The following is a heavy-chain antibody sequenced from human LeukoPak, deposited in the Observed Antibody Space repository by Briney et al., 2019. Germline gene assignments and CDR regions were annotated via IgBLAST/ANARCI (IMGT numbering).Heavy chain of an antibody. CDR1: GYTFTSYG. Sequence: GASVKVSCKASGYTFTSYGISWVRQAPGQGLEWMGWISAYNGNTNYAQKLQGRVTMTTDTSTSIAYMELRSLRSDDTAVYYCARHCSGGSCYLDAFDIWGQGTMVTVSS. CDR3: ARHCSGGSCYLDAFDI. D-gene: IGHD2-15*01. V-gene: IGHV1-18*01. J-gene: IGHJ3*02. CDR2: ISAYNGNT.